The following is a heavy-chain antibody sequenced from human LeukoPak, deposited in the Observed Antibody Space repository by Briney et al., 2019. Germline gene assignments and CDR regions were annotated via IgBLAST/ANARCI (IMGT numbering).Heavy chain of an antibody. Sequence: GGSLRLSCAASGFTFSSYETNWVRQAPGKGLEWVSYISSSGSTIYYADSVKGRFTISRDNAKNSLYLQMNSLRAEDTAVYYCAELDITMIGGVWGKGTTVTISS. CDR1: GFTFSSYE. J-gene: IGHJ6*04. D-gene: IGHD3-10*02. CDR3: AELDITMIGGV. V-gene: IGHV3-48*03. CDR2: ISSSGSTI.